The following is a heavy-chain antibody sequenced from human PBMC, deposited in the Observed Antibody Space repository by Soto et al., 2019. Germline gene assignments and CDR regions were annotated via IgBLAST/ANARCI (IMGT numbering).Heavy chain of an antibody. J-gene: IGHJ4*02. CDR3: AKDRSSGWYESFDY. V-gene: IGHV3-23*01. Sequence: LRLSCAASGFTFSSYAMSWVRQAPGKGLEWVSSISGSDDGTYYAASVKGRFTISRDNSINTLYLHMNSLRAEDTAVYYCAKDRSSGWYESFDYWGQGTLVTVSS. CDR2: ISGSDDGT. D-gene: IGHD6-19*01. CDR1: GFTFSSYA.